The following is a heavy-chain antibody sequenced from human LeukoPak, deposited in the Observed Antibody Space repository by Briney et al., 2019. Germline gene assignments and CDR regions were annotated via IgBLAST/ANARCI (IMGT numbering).Heavy chain of an antibody. J-gene: IGHJ4*02. Sequence: GGSLRLSCAASGFTFSIYGMHWVRQAPGKGLEWVTFVRYDQSATVYADSVQRRFAISRDNSKNTVYLQMNSLRVEDTALYFCVKDQGECPGSRCYLRFLEYWGQGTLVIVSS. CDR2: VRYDQSAT. CDR3: VKDQGECPGSRCYLRFLEY. CDR1: GFTFSIYG. V-gene: IGHV3-30*02. D-gene: IGHD3-3*01.